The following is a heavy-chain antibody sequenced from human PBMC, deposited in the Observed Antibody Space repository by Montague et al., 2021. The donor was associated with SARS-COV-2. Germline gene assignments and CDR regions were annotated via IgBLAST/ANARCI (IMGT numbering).Heavy chain of an antibody. D-gene: IGHD3-10*01. CDR2: ICGSGGST. V-gene: IGHV3-23*01. CDR1: GFTFSSYA. Sequence: SLRLSCAASGFTFSSYAMNWVRQAPGKGLEWVSAICGSGGSTYYAASVKGRFTISRDNSKNTLYLQMNSLRAEDTAVYYCAKDRQILLFYELPDFFDFWGQGTLVTVSS. CDR3: AKDRQILLFYELPDFFDF. J-gene: IGHJ4*02.